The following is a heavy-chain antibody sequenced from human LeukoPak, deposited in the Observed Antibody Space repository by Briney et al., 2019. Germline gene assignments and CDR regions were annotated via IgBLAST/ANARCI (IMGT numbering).Heavy chain of an antibody. J-gene: IGHJ3*02. D-gene: IGHD1-7*01. Sequence: GGSLRLSCAASGFTVSSNYMSWVRQAPGKGLEWVSVIYSCGSTYYADSVKGRFTISRDNSKNTLYLQMNSLRAEDTAVYYCARDGELHSAFDIWGQGTMVTVSS. CDR2: IYSCGST. CDR3: ARDGELHSAFDI. V-gene: IGHV3-66*01. CDR1: GFTVSSNY.